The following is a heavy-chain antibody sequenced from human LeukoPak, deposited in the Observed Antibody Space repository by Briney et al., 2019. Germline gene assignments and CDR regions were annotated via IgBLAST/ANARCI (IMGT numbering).Heavy chain of an antibody. CDR3: AKVVAAVRGPLGFYYGMDV. D-gene: IGHD1-26*01. CDR1: GFTFSYYS. Sequence: GGSLRLSCVASGFTFSYYSMNWVRQAPGKGLEWVSYISSSDSTTYYADSVKGRFTISRDNAKNSLYLQMNSLRAEDTALYYCAKVVAAVRGPLGFYYGMDVWGQGTTVTVSS. CDR2: ISSSDSTT. V-gene: IGHV3-48*04. J-gene: IGHJ6*02.